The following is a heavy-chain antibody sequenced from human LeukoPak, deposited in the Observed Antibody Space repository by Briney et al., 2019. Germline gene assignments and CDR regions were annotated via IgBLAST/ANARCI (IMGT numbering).Heavy chain of an antibody. CDR1: GGTFSRDA. CDR3: ARASGSLGSSWYIGTNYYYYGMDV. CDR2: IIPIHSTA. V-gene: IGHV1-69*13. J-gene: IGHJ6*02. Sequence: SVKVSCKASGGTFSRDAISWIRQAPRQGLEWMGGIIPIHSTASYAQKFQDRVTITADESTNTVYMKLSSLGSDDTPVYYCARASGSLGSSWYIGTNYYYYGMDVWGQGTTVTVSS. D-gene: IGHD6-13*01.